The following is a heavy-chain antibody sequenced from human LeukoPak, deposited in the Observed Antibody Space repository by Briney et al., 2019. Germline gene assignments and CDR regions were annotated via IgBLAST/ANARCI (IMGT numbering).Heavy chain of an antibody. CDR1: GGSISSYY. D-gene: IGHD1-26*01. CDR2: IYYSGST. Sequence: SETLSLTCTVSGGSISSYYWSWIRQPPGKGLEWIGYIYYSGSTNYNPSLKSRVTISVDTSKNQFSLKLSSVTAADTAVYYCARDPRIVGATHYFDYWGQGTLVTVSS. J-gene: IGHJ4*02. V-gene: IGHV4-59*01. CDR3: ARDPRIVGATHYFDY.